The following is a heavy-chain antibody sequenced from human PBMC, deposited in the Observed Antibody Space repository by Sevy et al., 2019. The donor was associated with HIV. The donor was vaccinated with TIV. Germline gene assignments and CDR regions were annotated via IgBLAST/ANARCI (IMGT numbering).Heavy chain of an antibody. Sequence: SETLSLTCTVSGGSISRDQFYWTWIRQPAGKGREWIGRVHNTGSATYNPSIRNLVGMSIDTSKNQFSLILSSMTAADTAVYYWARNVGDYVFRYFDLWGHGTLVTVSS. CDR2: VHNTGSA. V-gene: IGHV4-61*02. CDR1: GGSISRDQFY. CDR3: ARNVGDYVFRYFDL. J-gene: IGHJ2*01. D-gene: IGHD4-17*01.